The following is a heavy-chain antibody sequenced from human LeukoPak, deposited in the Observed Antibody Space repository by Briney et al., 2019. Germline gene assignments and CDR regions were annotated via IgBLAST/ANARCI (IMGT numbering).Heavy chain of an antibody. V-gene: IGHV3-48*03. CDR1: GFTFSSYE. CDR2: ISSSGSTI. J-gene: IGHJ3*02. CDR3: ARVRLVYYYDSSGRNGGAFDI. Sequence: PGGSLRLSCAASGFTFSSYEMNWVRQAPGKGLEWVSYISSSGSTIYYADSVKGRFTISRDNAKNSLYLQMNSLRAEDTAVYYCARVRLVYYYDSSGRNGGAFDIWGQGTMVTVSS. D-gene: IGHD3-22*01.